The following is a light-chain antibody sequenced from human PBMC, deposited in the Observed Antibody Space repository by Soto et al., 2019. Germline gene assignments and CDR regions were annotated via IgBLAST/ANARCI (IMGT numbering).Light chain of an antibody. J-gene: IGKJ3*01. CDR2: GAS. CDR3: QQCGIAPFT. Sequence: IVLTQSPGPLSLSLGERATLSCRASQSISSGYLAWYQQKPGRVPRLLIYGASNRAPGIPDKFTGSGSGTDFTLTIARLEPEDFAVYYCQQCGIAPFTFGPGTKVAIK. CDR1: QSISSGY. V-gene: IGKV3-20*01.